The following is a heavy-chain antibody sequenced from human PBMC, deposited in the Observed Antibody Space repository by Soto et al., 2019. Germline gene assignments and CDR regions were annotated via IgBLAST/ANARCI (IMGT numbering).Heavy chain of an antibody. D-gene: IGHD3-10*01. Sequence: GASVKVSCKASGYTFTSYGISWVRQAPGQGLEWMGWISAYNGNTNYAQKLQGRVTMTTDTSTSTAYMELRSLRSDDTAVYYCAREPVLRFGGNDAFDIWGQGTMVTVSS. V-gene: IGHV1-18*04. CDR2: ISAYNGNT. CDR1: GYTFTSYG. CDR3: AREPVLRFGGNDAFDI. J-gene: IGHJ3*02.